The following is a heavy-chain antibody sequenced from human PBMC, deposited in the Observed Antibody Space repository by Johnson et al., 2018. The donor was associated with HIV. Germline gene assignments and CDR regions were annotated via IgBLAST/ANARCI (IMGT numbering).Heavy chain of an antibody. J-gene: IGHJ3*02. CDR1: GFTFSSYA. V-gene: IGHV3-30*04. Sequence: QVQLVESGGGLVQPGGSLRLSCPASGFTFSSYAMHWVRQAPGTGLEWVAVISYDGSNQYYADSVKGRFTISRDNSKNTVFLQMNSLRPEDTAMYYCAAYYDFWSGSYTSGFDIWGQGTMVTVSS. CDR2: ISYDGSNQ. D-gene: IGHD3-3*01. CDR3: AAYYDFWSGSYTSGFDI.